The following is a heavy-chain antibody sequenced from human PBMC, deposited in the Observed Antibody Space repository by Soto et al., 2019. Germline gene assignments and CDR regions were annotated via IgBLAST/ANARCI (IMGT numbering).Heavy chain of an antibody. D-gene: IGHD5-18*01. Sequence: GGSLRLSCAASGFTFSSYAMSWVRQAPGKWLEWVSAISGSGGSTYYADSVKGRFTISRDNSKNTLYLQMNSLRAEDTAVYYCAKDYVDTAMVTILYYYGMDVWGQGXTVTVSS. CDR3: AKDYVDTAMVTILYYYGMDV. J-gene: IGHJ6*02. CDR1: GFTFSSYA. V-gene: IGHV3-23*01. CDR2: ISGSGGST.